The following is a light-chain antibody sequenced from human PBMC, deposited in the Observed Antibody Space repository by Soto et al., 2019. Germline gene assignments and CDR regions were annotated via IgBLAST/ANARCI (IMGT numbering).Light chain of an antibody. CDR1: NIGSKS. CDR3: QVWDNSSDHYV. CDR2: DDD. Sequence: SYVLTQPPSVSVAPGQTARIACGGNNIGSKSVHWYQQKPGQAPVLVVYDDDDRPSEIPERFSGSNSGNTATLTISGVEAGDEADYYCQVWDNSSDHYVFGTGTKVTVL. J-gene: IGLJ1*01. V-gene: IGLV3-21*02.